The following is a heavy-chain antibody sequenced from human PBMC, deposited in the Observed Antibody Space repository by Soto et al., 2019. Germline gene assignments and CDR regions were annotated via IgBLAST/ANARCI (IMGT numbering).Heavy chain of an antibody. CDR1: GASMTKNNHY. D-gene: IGHD4-17*01. V-gene: IGHV4-39*01. CDR2: TFYSGNT. J-gene: IGHJ6*02. Sequence: PSETLSLTCTVSGASMTKNNHYWAWSRQPPGKGLGGIATTFYSGNTYYNPSLKSRDTVSVDTSNNQFSQKLSPVTAADTAVYYCARLYGYLPPACSYYYGMDVWGQGTTVTVSS. CDR3: ARLYGYLPPACSYYYGMDV.